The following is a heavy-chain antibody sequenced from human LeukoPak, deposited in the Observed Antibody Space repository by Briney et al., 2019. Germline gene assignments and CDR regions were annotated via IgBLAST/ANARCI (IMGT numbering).Heavy chain of an antibody. J-gene: IGHJ4*02. Sequence: PGGSLRLSCAASGFTFSTYAMSWVRQAPGKGLEWVSSISGGGDNTYYADSVKGRFTIFRDNSKNTLSLQMSSLRAEDTAAYYPSEARGWSGRHFYYWGQGTLVTVSS. CDR1: GFTFSTYA. CDR2: ISGGGDNT. V-gene: IGHV3-23*01. CDR3: SEARGWSGRHFYY. D-gene: IGHD3-3*01.